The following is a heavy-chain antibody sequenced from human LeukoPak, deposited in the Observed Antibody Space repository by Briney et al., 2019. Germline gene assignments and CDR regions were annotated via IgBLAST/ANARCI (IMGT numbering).Heavy chain of an antibody. CDR1: GGSISSYY. CDR3: ARVSGYSYGPFDY. Sequence: SETLSLTCTVSGGSISSYYWSWIRQPPGKGLEWIGYIYYSGSTNYNPSLKSQVTISVDTSKNQFSLKLSSVTAADTAVYYCARVSGYSYGPFDYWGQGTLVTVSS. D-gene: IGHD5-18*01. CDR2: IYYSGST. V-gene: IGHV4-59*01. J-gene: IGHJ4*02.